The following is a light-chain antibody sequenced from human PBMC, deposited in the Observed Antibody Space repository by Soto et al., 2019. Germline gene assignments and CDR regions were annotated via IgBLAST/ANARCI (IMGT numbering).Light chain of an antibody. CDR1: QSISSN. Sequence: EIVMTQSPATLSVSPGERATLSCRASQSISSNLAWYQQKPGQAPRLVIYDASTRATDTPARFSGSGSGTEFTLTISSLQSEDLALYYCQQYYSTPYTFGQGTKLEIK. J-gene: IGKJ2*01. CDR2: DAS. V-gene: IGKV3D-15*01. CDR3: QQYYSTPYT.